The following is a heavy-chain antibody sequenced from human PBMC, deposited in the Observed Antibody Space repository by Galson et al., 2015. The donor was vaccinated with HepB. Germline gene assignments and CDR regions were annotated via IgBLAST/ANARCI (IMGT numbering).Heavy chain of an antibody. CDR2: ISSSSSYI. J-gene: IGHJ5*02. D-gene: IGHD3-22*01. Sequence: SLRLSCAASGFTFSSYSMNWVRQAPGKGLEWVSSISSSSSYIYYADSVKGRFTISRDNAKNSLYLQMNSLRAEDTAVYYCASGYYYDSSGYYSVPRWLDPWGQGTLVTVSS. CDR1: GFTFSSYS. V-gene: IGHV3-21*01. CDR3: ASGYYYDSSGYYSVPRWLDP.